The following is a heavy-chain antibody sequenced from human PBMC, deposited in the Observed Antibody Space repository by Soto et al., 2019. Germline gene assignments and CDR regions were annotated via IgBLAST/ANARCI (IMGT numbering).Heavy chain of an antibody. D-gene: IGHD2-15*01. J-gene: IGHJ5*02. CDR3: ARVMAPPTEVDAAWWFAP. CDR1: GYTFTSYY. CDR2: INPSGGST. Sequence: QVQLAQSGAEVKKPAASVKVSCKASGYTFTSYYMHWVQQAPGQGLERMGIINPSGGSTSYAQKCQGRGTTTRDTSTTTVYRDLSSLASENPAMYYCARVMAPPTEVDAAWWFAPWGRGTLVTVSS. V-gene: IGHV1-46*03.